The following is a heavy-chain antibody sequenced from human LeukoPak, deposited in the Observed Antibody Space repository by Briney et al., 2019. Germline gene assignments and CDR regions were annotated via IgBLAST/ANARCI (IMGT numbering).Heavy chain of an antibody. CDR1: GGTFSSYA. CDR2: ISAYNGNT. CDR3: ASTVLELKWAFDY. Sequence: ASVKVSCKASGGTFSSYAISWVRQAPGQGLEWMGWISAYNGNTNYAQKLQGRVTMTTDTSTSTAYMELRSLRSDDTAVYHCASTVLELKWAFDYWGQGTLVTVSS. V-gene: IGHV1-18*01. J-gene: IGHJ4*02. D-gene: IGHD1-26*01.